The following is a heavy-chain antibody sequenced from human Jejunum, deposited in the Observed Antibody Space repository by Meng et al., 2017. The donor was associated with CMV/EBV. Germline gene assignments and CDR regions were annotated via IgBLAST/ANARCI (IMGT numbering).Heavy chain of an antibody. J-gene: IGHJ4*02. Sequence: GYTFTGYYMHWVRQAPGQGPEWMGWLNPNSGDTTYAQQFQGRVSMTRDTSISTAYMELSSLRSDDTAVYYCATSSSGFDFWTDNWGQGTLVTVSS. V-gene: IGHV1-2*02. D-gene: IGHD5-12*01. CDR3: ATSSSGFDFWTDN. CDR1: GYTFTGYY. CDR2: LNPNSGDT.